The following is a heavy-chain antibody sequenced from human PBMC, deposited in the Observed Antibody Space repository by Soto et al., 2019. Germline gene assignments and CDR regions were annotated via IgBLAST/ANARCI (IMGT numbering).Heavy chain of an antibody. Sequence: GESLKISCVASGFTFSSYSMNWVRQAPGKGLEWVSYISSSSSTIYYADSVKGRFTISRDNAKNSLYLQMNSLRDEDTAVYYCARSREGSSGWYDYWGQGTLVTVSS. D-gene: IGHD6-19*01. CDR1: GFTFSSYS. J-gene: IGHJ4*02. CDR3: ARSREGSSGWYDY. V-gene: IGHV3-48*02. CDR2: ISSSSSTI.